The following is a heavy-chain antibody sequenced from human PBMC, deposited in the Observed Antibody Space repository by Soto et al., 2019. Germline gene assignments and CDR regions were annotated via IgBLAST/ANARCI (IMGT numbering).Heavy chain of an antibody. V-gene: IGHV3-30*18. D-gene: IGHD3-3*01. J-gene: IGHJ5*02. Sequence: QVQLVESGGGVVQPGRSLRLSCAASGFTFSSYGMHWVRQAPGKGLEWVAVISYDGSNKYYADSVKGRLTISRDNSKNTLYLQMNSLRAEDTAVYYCAKDGPVLRFLEWSDNWFDPWGQGTLVTVSS. CDR1: GFTFSSYG. CDR3: AKDGPVLRFLEWSDNWFDP. CDR2: ISYDGSNK.